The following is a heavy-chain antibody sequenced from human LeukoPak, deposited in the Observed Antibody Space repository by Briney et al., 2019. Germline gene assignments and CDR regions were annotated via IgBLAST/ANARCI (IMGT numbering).Heavy chain of an antibody. CDR2: INPNSGGT. D-gene: IGHD1-26*01. V-gene: IGHV1-2*02. J-gene: IGHJ4*02. CDR1: GYTFTGYY. CDR3: ARSSVIVGADFDY. Sequence: ASVKVSCKASGYTFTGYYMHWVRQAPGQGLEWMGWINPNSGGTNYAQKFQGRVTMTRDTSISTAYMELSRLRSDDTAVYYCARSSVIVGADFDYWGQGTLVTVSS.